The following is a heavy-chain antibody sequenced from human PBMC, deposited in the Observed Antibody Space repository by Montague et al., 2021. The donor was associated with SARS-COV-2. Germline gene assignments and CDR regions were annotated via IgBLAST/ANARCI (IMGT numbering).Heavy chain of an antibody. Sequence: TLSLTCTVSGGSISSGSYYWCWIRQPAGKGLEWIGRIYTSGSTNYNPSLKSRVTISVDTSKNQFSLKLSSVTAADTAVYYCARGAVSLGRNVMDVWGQGTTVTVSS. D-gene: IGHD7-27*01. CDR3: ARGAVSLGRNVMDV. J-gene: IGHJ6*02. V-gene: IGHV4-61*02. CDR2: IYTSGST. CDR1: GGSISSGSYY.